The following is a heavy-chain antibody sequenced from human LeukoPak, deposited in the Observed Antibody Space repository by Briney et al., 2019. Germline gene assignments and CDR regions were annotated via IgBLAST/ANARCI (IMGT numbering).Heavy chain of an antibody. J-gene: IGHJ5*02. Sequence: PSETLSLTCTVSGGSISSSSYYLVWIRQPPGKGLEWIVSIYYSGSTYYNPSLKSRVTISVDTSKNQSSLKLSSVTAADTAVYYCARSRETSYCSSTSCRVRGFDPWGQGTLVTVSS. CDR2: IYYSGST. CDR3: ARSRETSYCSSTSCRVRGFDP. V-gene: IGHV4-39*01. D-gene: IGHD2-2*01. CDR1: GGSISSSSYY.